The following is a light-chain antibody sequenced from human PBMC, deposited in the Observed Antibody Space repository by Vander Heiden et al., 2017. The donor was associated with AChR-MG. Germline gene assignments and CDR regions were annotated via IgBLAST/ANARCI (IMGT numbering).Light chain of an antibody. V-gene: IGKV3-15*01. CDR2: GAS. J-gene: IGKJ1*01. Sequence: IVMTQSPPTLSVSPGERATLSCRASQSVSSNLAWYQQKPGQAPRLLIYGASTRATGIPARFSGSGSGTEFTLTISSLQSEDFAVYYCQQYNNWPPWTFGQGTKVEI. CDR3: QQYNNWPPWT. CDR1: QSVSSN.